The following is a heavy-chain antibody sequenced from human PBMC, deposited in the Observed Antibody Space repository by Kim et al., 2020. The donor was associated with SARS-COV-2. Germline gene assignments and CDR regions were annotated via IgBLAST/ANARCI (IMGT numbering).Heavy chain of an antibody. J-gene: IGHJ4*02. V-gene: IGHV3-72*01. D-gene: IGHD6-25*01. CDR2: T. Sequence: TDYAASVKGSFTITRDDSKNSLYLKMNSLKTEDTAVYYCARGYYGGSRYVYWGQGTLVTVSS. CDR3: ARGYYGGSRYVY.